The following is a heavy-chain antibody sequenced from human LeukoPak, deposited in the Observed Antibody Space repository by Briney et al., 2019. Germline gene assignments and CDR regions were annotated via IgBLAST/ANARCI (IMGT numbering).Heavy chain of an antibody. V-gene: IGHV4-59*08. Sequence: PSETLSLTCTVSGGSISSYYWSWIRQPPGKGLEWIGSIYHSGSTYYNPSLKSRVTISVDTSKNQFSLKLSSVTAADTAVYYCARIFPGIAVAGNVGYWGQGTLVTVSS. CDR2: IYHSGST. CDR1: GGSISSYY. J-gene: IGHJ4*02. D-gene: IGHD6-19*01. CDR3: ARIFPGIAVAGNVGY.